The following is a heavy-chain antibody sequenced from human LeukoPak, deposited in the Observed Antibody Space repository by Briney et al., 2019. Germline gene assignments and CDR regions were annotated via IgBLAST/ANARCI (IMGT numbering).Heavy chain of an antibody. CDR3: AKDLQVVKPFFFHY. CDR2: ISDSGGRT. V-gene: IGHV3-23*01. D-gene: IGHD2-15*01. Sequence: GGSLRLSCAASGFTFSSYAMNWVRQAPGKGLEWVSGISDSGGRTFYADSVKGRFTISRDNSKDTLYLQMNSLRADDTAIYYCAKDLQVVKPFFFHYWGQGTLVTVSS. CDR1: GFTFSSYA. J-gene: IGHJ4*02.